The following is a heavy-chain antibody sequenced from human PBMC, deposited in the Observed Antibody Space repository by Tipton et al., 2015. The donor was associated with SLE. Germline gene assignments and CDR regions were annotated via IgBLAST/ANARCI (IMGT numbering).Heavy chain of an antibody. Sequence: TLSLTCTVSGGSISSYYWNWIRQAAGKGLEWIGSVYISGNTNYNPSVQSRVTMSVDTSKNQFSLKVNSVTAADTAIYYCAGGPGFCSGGNCVGDRRWFDPWGQGILVTVSS. D-gene: IGHD2-15*01. J-gene: IGHJ5*02. V-gene: IGHV4-4*07. CDR2: VYISGNT. CDR1: GGSISSYY. CDR3: AGGPGFCSGGNCVGDRRWFDP.